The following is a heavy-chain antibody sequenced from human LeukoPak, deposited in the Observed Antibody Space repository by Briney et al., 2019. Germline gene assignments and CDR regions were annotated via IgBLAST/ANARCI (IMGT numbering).Heavy chain of an antibody. CDR3: ARVSAVAGQGCDY. CDR1: GYSFTTYW. V-gene: IGHV5-51*01. D-gene: IGHD6-19*01. J-gene: IGHJ4*02. CDR2: IYPGDSDT. Sequence: KVSFKGSGYSFTTYWIGWVRQMPGEGLEWMGIIYPGDSDTRYSPSFQGQVTISVDKSISTANLQWSSLKASDTAMYYCARVSAVAGQGCDYWGQGTLVTVSS.